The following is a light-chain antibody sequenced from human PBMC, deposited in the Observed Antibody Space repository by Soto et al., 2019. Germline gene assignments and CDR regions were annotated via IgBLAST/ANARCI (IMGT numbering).Light chain of an antibody. V-gene: IGLV2-8*01. Sequence: QSALTQPPSASGSPGQSVTISCTGTSSDVGSYRFVSWYQQHPGKAPKLLIYEVSKRPSGVPDRFSASTSGNTASLTISGLQAEDEADYYCCSFAGSSIPYVFGTGTKLTVL. CDR2: EVS. CDR1: SSDVGSYRF. J-gene: IGLJ1*01. CDR3: CSFAGSSIPYV.